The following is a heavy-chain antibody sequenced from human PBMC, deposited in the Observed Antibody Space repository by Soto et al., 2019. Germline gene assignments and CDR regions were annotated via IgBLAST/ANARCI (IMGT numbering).Heavy chain of an antibody. CDR1: GFTFSSYW. CDR2: SNSDGSTT. J-gene: IGHJ4*02. CDR3: ERGAYSYSWYEGIDY. Sequence: EVQLVESGGGLVQPGGSLRLSCAASGFTFSSYWIHWVRQAPGKGLVWVSRSNSDGSTTTYADSVKGRFTISRDNAKNTLYLQMNSLRAEDTAVYYCERGAYSYSWYEGIDYWGQGTLVTVSS. D-gene: IGHD6-13*01. V-gene: IGHV3-74*01.